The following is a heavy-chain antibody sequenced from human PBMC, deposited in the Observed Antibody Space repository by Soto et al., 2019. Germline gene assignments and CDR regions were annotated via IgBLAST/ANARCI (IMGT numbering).Heavy chain of an antibody. D-gene: IGHD6-6*01. Sequence: EVQLVESGGGLVQPGGSLRLSCAASGFTFSRYDIHWVRQGTGKGLEWVSGIGTGGDTYYAGSVKGRFTISRENAKSSAYLQMNSLRAGDTAVYYCARGALGFDPWGQGILVTVSS. CDR1: GFTFSRYD. CDR3: ARGALGFDP. J-gene: IGHJ5*02. V-gene: IGHV3-13*04. CDR2: IGTGGDT.